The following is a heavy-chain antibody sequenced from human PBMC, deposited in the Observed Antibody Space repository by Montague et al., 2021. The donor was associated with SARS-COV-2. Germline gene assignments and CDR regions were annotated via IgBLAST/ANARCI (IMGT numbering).Heavy chain of an antibody. CDR2: ISDSGST. V-gene: IGHV4-39*02. CDR1: GGSISSSNSY. CDR3: ARRGRKLLPVATTIGGFDF. Sequence: SETLSPTCTVSGGSISSSNSYWDWIRQPPGKGLEWIGSISDSGSTYYNPSLKSRVTISVDTSKNHFSMKLSSVTAADTAVYYCARRGRKLLPVATTIGGFDFWGQGTMVTVSS. J-gene: IGHJ3*01. D-gene: IGHD5-12*01.